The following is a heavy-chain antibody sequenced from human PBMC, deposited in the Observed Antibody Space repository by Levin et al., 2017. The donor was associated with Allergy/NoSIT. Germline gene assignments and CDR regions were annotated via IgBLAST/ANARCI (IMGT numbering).Heavy chain of an antibody. Sequence: RTGGSLRLSCAVSGFTFSSSAMTWVRQAPGKGLEWLSAISETGGNSYYADSVKGRFTISRDNSKNTVYLQMNNPRAEDTAVYYCATVRGILWRGSWDNWGQGTLVTVSS. V-gene: IGHV3-23*01. D-gene: IGHD3-10*01. CDR2: ISETGGNS. J-gene: IGHJ4*02. CDR3: ATVRGILWRGSWDN. CDR1: GFTFSSSA.